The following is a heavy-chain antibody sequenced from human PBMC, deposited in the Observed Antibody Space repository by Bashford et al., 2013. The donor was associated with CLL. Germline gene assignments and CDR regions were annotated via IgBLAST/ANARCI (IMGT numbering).Heavy chain of an antibody. CDR1: GGTFSTYA. CDR2: IIPIFGTT. J-gene: IGHJ6*01. V-gene: IGHV1-69*13. D-gene: IGHD6-13*01. Sequence: SVKVSCKASGGTFSTYAITWVRQAPGQGLEWMGGIIPIFGTTNYAQKFQGRVTITADESTNTAYMEVTSLRSEDTAVYYCAREFTSRAYSRPSLQYYYGMDVVGPKGPRSPSPQ. CDR3: AREFTSRAYSRPSLQYYYGMDV.